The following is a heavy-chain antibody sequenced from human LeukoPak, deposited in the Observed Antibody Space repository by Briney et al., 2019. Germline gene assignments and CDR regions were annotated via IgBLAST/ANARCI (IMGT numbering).Heavy chain of an antibody. V-gene: IGHV3-30-3*01. J-gene: IGHJ4*02. Sequence: PGRSLRLSCAASGFTFSSYAMHWVRQAPGKGLEWVAVISYDGSNKYYADSVKGRFTISRDNSKNTLYLQMNSLRAEDTAVYYCARDYHTYLGYYGSGSSFDYWGQGTLVTVSS. CDR1: GFTFSSYA. CDR2: ISYDGSNK. CDR3: ARDYHTYLGYYGSGSSFDY. D-gene: IGHD3-10*01.